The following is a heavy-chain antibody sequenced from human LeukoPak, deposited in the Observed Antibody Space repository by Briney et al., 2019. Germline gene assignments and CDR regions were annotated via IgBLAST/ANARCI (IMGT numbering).Heavy chain of an antibody. J-gene: IGHJ4*02. CDR3: VRGLNSFDL. V-gene: IGHV3-72*01. Sequence: GGSLRLSCAVSGFSFSDHYLDWVRQTPGRGLEWVGRSRIKADGYIRQYAASVKDRFTISRDESKDSLHLQMNSLKTEDTAVYYCVRGLNSFDLWGQGTPVTVSS. CDR2: SRIKADGYIR. CDR1: GFSFSDHY.